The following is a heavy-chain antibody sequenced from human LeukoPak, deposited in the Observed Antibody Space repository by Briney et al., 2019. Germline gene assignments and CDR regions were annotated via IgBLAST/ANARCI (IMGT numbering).Heavy chain of an antibody. CDR3: TRLMVAAAGRWVDY. CDR1: GFTFSGSA. CDR2: IRSKADSYAT. Sequence: GGSLKLSCAASGFTFSGSAMHWVRQASGKGLEWVGRIRSKADSYATAYAASVKGRFTISRDDSKNTAYLQMNSLKTEDTAVYYCTRLMVAAAGRWVDYWGQGTLVTVSS. V-gene: IGHV3-73*01. J-gene: IGHJ4*02. D-gene: IGHD6-13*01.